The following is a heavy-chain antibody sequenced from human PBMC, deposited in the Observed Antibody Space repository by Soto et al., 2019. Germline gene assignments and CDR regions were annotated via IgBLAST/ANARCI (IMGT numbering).Heavy chain of an antibody. Sequence: SETLSLTCSVSGGSVSNKTYYWSWIRQPPGKRLEWIGYVYFNGNTNYNPSLKRRVTISIDTSKKQISLNLTSVTDADTAVYYCASVTFGGVVLAHWGQGTLVTVS. CDR2: VYFNGNT. CDR3: ASVTFGGVVLAH. CDR1: GGSVSNKTYY. V-gene: IGHV4-61*01. D-gene: IGHD3-16*01. J-gene: IGHJ4*02.